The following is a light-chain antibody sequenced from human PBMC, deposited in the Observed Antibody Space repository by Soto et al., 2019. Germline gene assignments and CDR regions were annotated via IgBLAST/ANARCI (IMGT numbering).Light chain of an antibody. J-gene: IGKJ2*01. Sequence: DIQMTQSPSSLSASIGDRVTITCRAGQSFSNYLNWYQQKPGKAPKLLIYAASSLQSGVPSRFSGSGSGTDFTLTISSLQPEDFATYYCQQSYSTPRTFGQGTKLEIK. CDR3: QQSYSTPRT. CDR1: QSFSNY. CDR2: AAS. V-gene: IGKV1-39*01.